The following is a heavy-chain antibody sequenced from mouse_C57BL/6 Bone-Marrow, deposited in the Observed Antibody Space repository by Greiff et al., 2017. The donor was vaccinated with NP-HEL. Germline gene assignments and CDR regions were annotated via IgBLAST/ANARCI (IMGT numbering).Heavy chain of an antibody. CDR1: GYTFTSYW. V-gene: IGHV1-52*01. Sequence: LQLQQPGAELVRPGSSVKLSCKASGYTFTSYWMHWVKQRPIQGLEWIGNIDPSDSETHYNQKFKDKATLTVDKSSSTAYMQLSSLTSEDSAVYYCARLYGNWFAYWGQGTLVTVSA. D-gene: IGHD1-1*01. CDR2: IDPSDSET. CDR3: ARLYGNWFAY. J-gene: IGHJ3*01.